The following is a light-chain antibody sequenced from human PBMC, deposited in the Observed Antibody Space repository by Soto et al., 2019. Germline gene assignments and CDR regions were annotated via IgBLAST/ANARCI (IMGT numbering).Light chain of an antibody. CDR2: DAS. CDR1: QSVSSY. J-gene: IGKJ5*01. V-gene: IGKV3-11*01. Sequence: EIVLTQSPATLSLSPGERATLSCRASQSVSSYLAWYQQKPGQAPRLLIYDASNRATGIPARFSGSGSGTAFTLTISSLDPEDFAVYYCQQRSNWPLTFGQGTRLEIK. CDR3: QQRSNWPLT.